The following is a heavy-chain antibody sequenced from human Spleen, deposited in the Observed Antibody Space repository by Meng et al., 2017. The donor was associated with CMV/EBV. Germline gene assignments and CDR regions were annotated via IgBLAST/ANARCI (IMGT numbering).Heavy chain of an antibody. J-gene: IGHJ6*02. CDR1: GFSFSSYE. D-gene: IGHD6-13*01. Sequence: GGSLSLSCAASGFSFSSYEMNWVRQAPGKGLEWVSYISSSGSTIYYADSLKGRFTISRDNAKNSLYLQMNSLRAEDTAVYYCVGYEQQLGSYYYYYGMDVWGQGTTVTVSS. CDR3: VGYEQQLGSYYYYYGMDV. V-gene: IGHV3-48*03. CDR2: ISSSGSTI.